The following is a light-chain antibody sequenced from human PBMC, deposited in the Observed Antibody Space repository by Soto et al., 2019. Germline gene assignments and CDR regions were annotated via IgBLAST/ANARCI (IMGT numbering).Light chain of an antibody. V-gene: IGKV3-11*01. Sequence: EIVLTQSPVTLSLSTGEGATLSCRASQSISSSLAWYQHKRGQAPRLLIYDTSKRATGIPARFSGGGSGTDFTLTISSLEPEDFAVYYCQHGSNWPPVTFGGGTKVEIK. CDR3: QHGSNWPPVT. CDR2: DTS. CDR1: QSISSS. J-gene: IGKJ4*01.